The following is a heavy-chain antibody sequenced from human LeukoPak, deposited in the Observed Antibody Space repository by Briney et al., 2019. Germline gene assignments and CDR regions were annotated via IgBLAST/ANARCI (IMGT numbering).Heavy chain of an antibody. J-gene: IGHJ3*02. CDR2: IYYSWST. CDR1: GGSISSSSYY. V-gene: IGHV4-39*07. Sequence: TSEALSLTCTVSGGSISSSSYYWGWIRQPPGKGLEWIGSIYYSWSTYYNPSLKSRVTISVDTSKNQFSLKLSSVTAADTAVYYCARGDMSRDAFDIWGQGTMVTVSS. CDR3: ARGDMSRDAFDI. D-gene: IGHD2-15*01.